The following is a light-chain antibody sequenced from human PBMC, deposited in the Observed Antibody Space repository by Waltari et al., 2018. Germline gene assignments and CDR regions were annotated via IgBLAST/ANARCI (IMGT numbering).Light chain of an antibody. V-gene: IGLV1-44*01. J-gene: IGLJ3*02. CDR3: AAWDDSRNGWV. Sequence: QSVLTQPPSASGTPGQTFTISCSGGDSNIARHSVHWYQKFPGAAPKLLIFRNNQRRSGVPDRFSGSKSGTSASLAISGLQSEDESDYFCAAWDDSRNGWVFGEGTRVAVL. CDR1: DSNIARHS. CDR2: RNN.